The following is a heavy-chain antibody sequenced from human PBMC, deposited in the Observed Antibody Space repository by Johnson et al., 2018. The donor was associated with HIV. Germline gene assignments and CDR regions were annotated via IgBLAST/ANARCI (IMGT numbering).Heavy chain of an antibody. Sequence: VQLVESGGGLVRPGGSLRLSCAASTFTVNSNSMTWVRQAPGKGLEWVSVIYSGGSTYYADSVKGRFTISRDNSKNTLYLQVNSLRAEDTAVYYCALLRGAAGDDACDIWGQGTMVTVSS. CDR3: ALLRGAAGDDACDI. CDR2: IYSGGST. CDR1: TFTVNSNS. V-gene: IGHV3-66*02. D-gene: IGHD6-13*01. J-gene: IGHJ3*02.